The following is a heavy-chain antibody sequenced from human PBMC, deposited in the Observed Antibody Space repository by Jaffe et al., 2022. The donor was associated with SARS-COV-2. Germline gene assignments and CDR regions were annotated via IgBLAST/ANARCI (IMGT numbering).Heavy chain of an antibody. CDR2: IRSKAYGGTT. Sequence: EVQLVESGGGLVQPGRSLRLSCTASGFTFGDYAMSWFRQAPGKGLEWVGFIRSKAYGGTTEYAASVKGRFTISRDDSKSIAYLQMNSLKTEDTAVYYCTRDGEGYGYYTGYYYYYMDVWGKGTTVTVSS. CDR3: TRDGEGYGYYTGYYYYYMDV. V-gene: IGHV3-49*03. D-gene: IGHD3-3*01. CDR1: GFTFGDYA. J-gene: IGHJ6*03.